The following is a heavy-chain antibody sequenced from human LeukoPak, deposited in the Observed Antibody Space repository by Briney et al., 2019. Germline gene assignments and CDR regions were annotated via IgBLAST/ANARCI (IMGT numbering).Heavy chain of an antibody. Sequence: GGSLRHSCTASGFTFGDYAMSWIRQAPGQGLEWVGFIRSKAYGETADYAASVKGRFTTSRDDSKAIAYLQMNSLKTEDTAVYHCTRDRGAYNLYDYWGQGTLVTVSS. CDR2: IRSKAYGETA. CDR1: GFTFGDYA. V-gene: IGHV3-49*03. CDR3: TRDRGAYNLYDY. J-gene: IGHJ4*02. D-gene: IGHD1-1*01.